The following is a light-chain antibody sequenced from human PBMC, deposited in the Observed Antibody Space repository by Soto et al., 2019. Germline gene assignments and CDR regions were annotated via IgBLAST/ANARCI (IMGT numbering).Light chain of an antibody. Sequence: QSALTQPASVSASPGQSITISCTGTSSDIGGFNFVSWYQQYPGQAPKLLIYAVSSRPSGVSNRFSGSKSGNTASLTISDLKPEDEADYHCCSYTNTNTFYVFGSGTKLTVL. CDR1: SSDIGGFNF. CDR3: CSYTNTNTFYV. CDR2: AVS. V-gene: IGLV2-14*03. J-gene: IGLJ1*01.